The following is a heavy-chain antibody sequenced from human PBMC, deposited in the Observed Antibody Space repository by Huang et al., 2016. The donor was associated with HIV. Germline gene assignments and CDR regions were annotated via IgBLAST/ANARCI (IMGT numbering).Heavy chain of an antibody. CDR3: ARAGLAAAGAFDD. CDR1: GFRFSDYY. V-gene: IGHV3-11*01. Sequence: QVHLVESGGGLVKPGGSLRVSCAASGFRFSDYYMSWIRQSPGEGLEWVSYISNSGSAIYYADSVKGRFTISRDNAKNSLNLQMNNLRTDDTGIYYCARAGLAAAGAFDDWGPGTMLTVSS. J-gene: IGHJ3*01. CDR2: ISNSGSAI. D-gene: IGHD6-13*01.